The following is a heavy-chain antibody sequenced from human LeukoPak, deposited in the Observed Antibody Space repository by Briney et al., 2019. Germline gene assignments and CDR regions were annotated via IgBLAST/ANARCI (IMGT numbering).Heavy chain of an antibody. Sequence: TGGSLRLSCAASGFTCSGSAMHWVRQASGKGLEWVGRIRSKANSYATAYAASVKGRFTISRDDSKNTAYLQMNSLKTEDTAVYYCIGYGDYVRYWGQGTLVTVSS. CDR1: GFTCSGSA. D-gene: IGHD4-17*01. J-gene: IGHJ4*02. CDR2: IRSKANSYAT. CDR3: IGYGDYVRY. V-gene: IGHV3-73*01.